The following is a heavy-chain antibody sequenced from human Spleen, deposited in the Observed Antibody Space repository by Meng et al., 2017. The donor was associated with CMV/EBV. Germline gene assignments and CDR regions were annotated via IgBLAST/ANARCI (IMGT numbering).Heavy chain of an antibody. J-gene: IGHJ4*02. Sequence: SGFTFSNYAMIWVRQAPGKGLEGVSVITASGGSTDYADSAKGRFTISRDNSKNTLYLQMNRLRAEDTAVYYCAKVDSSSWYRGFFDYWGQGTLVTVSS. D-gene: IGHD6-13*01. V-gene: IGHV3-23*01. CDR1: GFTFSNYA. CDR2: ITASGGST. CDR3: AKVDSSSWYRGFFDY.